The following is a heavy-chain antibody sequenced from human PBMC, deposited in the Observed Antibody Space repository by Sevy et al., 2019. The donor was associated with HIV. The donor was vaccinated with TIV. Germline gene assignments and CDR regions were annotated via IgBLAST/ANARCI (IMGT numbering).Heavy chain of an antibody. V-gene: IGHV3-9*01. CDR2: ISWNSGSI. CDR3: AKDITTRVRGRYGMDV. CDR1: GFTFDDYA. Sequence: GGCLRLSCAASGFTFDDYAMHWVRQAPGKGLEWVSGISWNSGSIGYADSVKGRFTISIVNAKNSLYLHMNSLRAEDTALYYCAKDITTRVRGRYGMDVWGQGTTVTVSS. J-gene: IGHJ6*02. D-gene: IGHD3-10*01.